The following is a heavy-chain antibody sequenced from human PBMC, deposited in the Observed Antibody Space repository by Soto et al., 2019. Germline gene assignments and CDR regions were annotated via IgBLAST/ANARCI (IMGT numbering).Heavy chain of an antibody. Sequence: DVQLLESGGGLVQPEGSLRLSCAASGFTFSSYAMGWVRQGPGKGLVWVAVVSIGGSTHYADSVRGRFTISRDNSKNTLSLQMNSATAEDTAVYFCAKRRGAGGNFEYWGQGELVTVSS. V-gene: IGHV3-23*01. D-gene: IGHD1-26*01. J-gene: IGHJ4*02. CDR2: VSIGGST. CDR1: GFTFSSYA. CDR3: AKRRGAGGNFEY.